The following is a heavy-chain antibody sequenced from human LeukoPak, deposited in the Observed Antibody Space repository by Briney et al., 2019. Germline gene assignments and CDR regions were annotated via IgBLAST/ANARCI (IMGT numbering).Heavy chain of an antibody. D-gene: IGHD1-1*01. J-gene: IGHJ6*04. V-gene: IGHV3-30*04. CDR1: GFTFSTYP. CDR2: ISDDGSNK. CDR3: ARPRLAYYYYGMDV. Sequence: PGGSLRVSCAASGFTFSTYPMHWVRQAPGKGLERVAVISDDGSNKYYADSVKGRFTISRDNSKNTLYLQMNSLRAEDTAVYYCARPRLAYYYYGMDVWGKGTTVTVSS.